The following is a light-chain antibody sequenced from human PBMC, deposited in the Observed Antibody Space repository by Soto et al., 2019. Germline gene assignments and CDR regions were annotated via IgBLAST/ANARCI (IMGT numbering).Light chain of an antibody. CDR2: AAS. V-gene: IGKV1-9*01. Sequence: DIQLTQSPSFLSASPGDRVTITCRASQGIRSYLAWYQQSPGRAPKLLIYAASTLQSGVPSRFSGSGSGTEFTLTISSLQPEDFATYYCQQLNTFPITFGQGTRLE. J-gene: IGKJ5*01. CDR3: QQLNTFPIT. CDR1: QGIRSY.